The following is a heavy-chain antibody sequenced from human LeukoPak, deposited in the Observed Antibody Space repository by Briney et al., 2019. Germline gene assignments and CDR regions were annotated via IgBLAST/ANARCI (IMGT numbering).Heavy chain of an antibody. CDR3: TTDRRDSSSWYYYYYYMDV. J-gene: IGHJ6*03. D-gene: IGHD6-13*01. Sequence: GGSLRLSCAASGFTFSNAWMSWVRQAPGKGLEWVGRIKSKTDGGTTDYAAPVKGRFTISRDDSKNTLYLQMNSLKTEDTAVYYCTTDRRDSSSWYYYYYYMDVWGKGTTVTISS. CDR1: GFTFSNAW. V-gene: IGHV3-15*01. CDR2: IKSKTDGGTT.